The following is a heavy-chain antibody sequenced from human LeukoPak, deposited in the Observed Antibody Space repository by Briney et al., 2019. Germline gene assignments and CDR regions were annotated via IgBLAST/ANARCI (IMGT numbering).Heavy chain of an antibody. Sequence: SVKVSCKASGGAFSSFGVSWVRQAPGQGLEWMGGIIPMYGKTNYPQKFQGRVSITTDDSTTTAYMELSSLRSEDTAVYYCALGYSNSVTYYYAQDYWGQGSLVTVSS. J-gene: IGHJ4*02. D-gene: IGHD3-10*01. CDR2: IIPMYGKT. V-gene: IGHV1-69*05. CDR3: ALGYSNSVTYYYAQDY. CDR1: GGAFSSFG.